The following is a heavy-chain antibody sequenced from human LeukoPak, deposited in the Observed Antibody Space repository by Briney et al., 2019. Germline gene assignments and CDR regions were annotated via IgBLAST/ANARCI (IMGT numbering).Heavy chain of an antibody. D-gene: IGHD3-22*01. CDR2: MNPNSGNT. CDR1: GYTFTSYD. V-gene: IGHV1-8*01. Sequence: ASVKVSCKASGYTFTSYDINWVRQATGQGLEWMGWMNPNSGNTGYAQKFQGGVTMTRNTSISTDYMELSSLRSEDTAVYYCARGAYYDNSEGEHWGQGTLVTVLS. J-gene: IGHJ4*02. CDR3: ARGAYYDNSEGEH.